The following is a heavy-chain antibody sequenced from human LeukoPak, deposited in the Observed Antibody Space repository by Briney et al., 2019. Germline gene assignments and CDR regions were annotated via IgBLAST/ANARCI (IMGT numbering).Heavy chain of an antibody. CDR1: GFTFNSYA. CDR2: ISSNGGST. D-gene: IGHD2-21*01. V-gene: IGHV3-64*01. CDR3: ARIVVVMGMAFDI. J-gene: IGHJ3*02. Sequence: PGGSLRLSCAASGFTFNSYAMHWVRQAPGKGLEYVSTISSNGGSTYYANSVKVRFTISRDNSKNTLYLQMGSLRAEDMAVYYCARIVVVMGMAFDIWGQGTMVTVSS.